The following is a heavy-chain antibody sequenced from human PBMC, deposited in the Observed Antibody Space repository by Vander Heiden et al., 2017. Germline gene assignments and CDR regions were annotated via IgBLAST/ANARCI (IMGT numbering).Heavy chain of an antibody. V-gene: IGHV3-7*01. D-gene: IGHD4-17*01. J-gene: IGHJ6*02. CDR3: ARASDYQYYYYGMDV. Sequence: EVQLVESGGGLVQPGGSQRLSCAASGLTFSSYWMGWVRQAPGKGLEWVANIKQDGSEKYYVDSVKGRFTISRDNAKNSLYLQMNSLRAEDTAVYYCARASDYQYYYYGMDVWGQGTTVTVSS. CDR1: GLTFSSYW. CDR2: IKQDGSEK.